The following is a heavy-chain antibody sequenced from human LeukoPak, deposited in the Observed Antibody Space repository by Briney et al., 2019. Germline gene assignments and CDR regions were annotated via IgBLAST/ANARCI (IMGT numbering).Heavy chain of an antibody. D-gene: IGHD6-19*01. CDR3: AKSSGWYFDY. CDR1: GFTFSSYA. Sequence: GGSLRLSCAASGFTFSSYALHWVRQAPGKGLEWVAVISYDGSNKYYADSVKGRFTISRDNFKNTLYLQMNSLRAEDTAVYYCAKSSGWYFDYWGQGTLVTVSS. V-gene: IGHV3-30*18. J-gene: IGHJ4*02. CDR2: ISYDGSNK.